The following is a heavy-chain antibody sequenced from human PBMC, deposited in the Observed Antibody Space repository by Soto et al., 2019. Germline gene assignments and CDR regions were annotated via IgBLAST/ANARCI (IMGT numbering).Heavy chain of an antibody. CDR2: IYPGDSDT. CDR3: ARAPYSGYDYFDY. D-gene: IGHD5-12*01. CDR1: GYSFTSYW. V-gene: IGHV5-51*01. Sequence: GGSLRLSCKGSGYSFTSYWIGWVRQMPGKGLEWMGIIYPGDSDTRYSPSFQGQVTISADKSISTAYLQWSSLKASDTAMYYCARAPYSGYDYFDYWGQGTLVTVSS. J-gene: IGHJ4*02.